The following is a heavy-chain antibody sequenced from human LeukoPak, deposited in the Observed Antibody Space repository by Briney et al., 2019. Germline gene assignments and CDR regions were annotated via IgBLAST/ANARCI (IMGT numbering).Heavy chain of an antibody. CDR2: IYISGSGST. J-gene: IGHJ4*02. D-gene: IGHD7-27*01. CDR3: ASRKLGNDY. Sequence: SETLSLTCTVSGGSISSYYWSWIRQPAGKGLEWIGRIYISGSGSTSYSPSLKSRVTISADTSQNQFSLKLSSVTAADTAVYYCASRKLGNDYWGQGTLVTVSS. V-gene: IGHV4-4*07. CDR1: GGSISSYY.